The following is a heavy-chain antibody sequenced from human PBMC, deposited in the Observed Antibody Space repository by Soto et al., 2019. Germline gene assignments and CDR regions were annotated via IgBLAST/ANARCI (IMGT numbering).Heavy chain of an antibody. V-gene: IGHV3-23*01. Sequence: GGSLRLSCAASGFTFSNYGMSWVRQAPGKGLEWVSTISGSGGSTYYADSVKGRFTISRDNSKNTLYLQMNSLRAEDTAIYYCAKGTTNFLYYFDFRGQRTLVTVSS. J-gene: IGHJ4*02. D-gene: IGHD1-1*01. CDR3: AKGTTNFLYYFDF. CDR2: ISGSGGST. CDR1: GFTFSNYG.